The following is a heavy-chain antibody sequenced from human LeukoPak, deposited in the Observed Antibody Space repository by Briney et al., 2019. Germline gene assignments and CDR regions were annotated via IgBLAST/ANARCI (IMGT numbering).Heavy chain of an antibody. Sequence: GVSLRLSCSASGFTFSSYAMHWVRQAPGKGLEYVSAISRNGGSTYYADSVKGRFTISRDNSKNTLYLQMSSLRAEDTAVYYCVTPVFFLNCSSTGCYYFVYWGQGTLVTVSS. CDR3: VTPVFFLNCSSTGCYYFVY. J-gene: IGHJ4*02. D-gene: IGHD2-2*01. V-gene: IGHV3-64D*06. CDR2: ISRNGGST. CDR1: GFTFSSYA.